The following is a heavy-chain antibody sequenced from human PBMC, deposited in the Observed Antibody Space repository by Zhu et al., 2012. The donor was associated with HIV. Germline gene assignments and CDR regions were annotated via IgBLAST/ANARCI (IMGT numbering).Heavy chain of an antibody. V-gene: IGHV4-38-2*01. J-gene: IGHJ4*02. D-gene: IGHD3-9*01. CDR1: GYSISSGYY. CDR3: ARGYYDILTGPFDY. CDR2: IYHSGST. Sequence: QVQLQESGPGLVKPSETLSLTCAVSGYSISSGYYWGWIRQPPGKGLEWIGSIYHSGSTYYNPSLKSRVTISVDTSKNQFSLKLSSVTAADTAVYYCARGYYDILTGPFDYVGQGTLVTVSS.